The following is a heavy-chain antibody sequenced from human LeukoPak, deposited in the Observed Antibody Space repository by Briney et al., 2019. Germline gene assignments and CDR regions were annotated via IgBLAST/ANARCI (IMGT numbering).Heavy chain of an antibody. V-gene: IGHV4-34*01. J-gene: IGHJ4*02. CDR2: INHSGST. CDR1: GGSFSGYY. Sequence: SETLSLTCAVYGGSFSGYYWSWIRQPPGKGLEWIGEINHSGSTNYNPSLKSRVTISVDTSKNQFSLKLSSVTAADTAVYYCARAWRIAVAGNPEINYFDYWGQGTLVTVSS. D-gene: IGHD6-19*01. CDR3: ARAWRIAVAGNPEINYFDY.